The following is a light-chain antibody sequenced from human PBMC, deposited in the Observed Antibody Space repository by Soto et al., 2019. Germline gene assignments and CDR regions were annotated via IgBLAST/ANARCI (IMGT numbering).Light chain of an antibody. CDR3: QQYNTYWT. J-gene: IGKJ1*01. Sequence: EIVMTQSPATLAVSPGETATLSCRASQIVSTNLAWYQQKPGQTPRLLIYGASTRASGVPARFSGSGSGTEFTLTITGLQPDDFATYYCQQYNTYWTFGQGTKVEI. V-gene: IGKV3-15*01. CDR1: QIVSTN. CDR2: GAS.